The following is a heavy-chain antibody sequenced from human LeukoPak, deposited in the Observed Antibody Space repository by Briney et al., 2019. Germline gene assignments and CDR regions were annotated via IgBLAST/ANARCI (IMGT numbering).Heavy chain of an antibody. D-gene: IGHD4-17*01. J-gene: IGHJ4*02. Sequence: PSETLSLTCTVSGGSISSSSYYWGWIRQPPWKGLEWIGSIYYSGSTYYNPSLKSRVTISVDTSKNQFSLKLSSVTAADTAVYYCARHLYAYGVDYWGQGTLVTVSS. V-gene: IGHV4-39*01. CDR1: GGSISSSSYY. CDR2: IYYSGST. CDR3: ARHLYAYGVDY.